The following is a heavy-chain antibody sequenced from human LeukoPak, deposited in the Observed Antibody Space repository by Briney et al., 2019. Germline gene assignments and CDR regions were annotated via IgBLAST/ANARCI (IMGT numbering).Heavy chain of an antibody. CDR3: ARGCYYDSSGYYFPGAFDI. V-gene: IGHV4-30-2*01. Sequence: SETLSLTCAVSGGSISSGGYSWSWIRQPPGKGLAWIGYIYHSGSTYYNPSLKSRVIISVDRSKNQFSLKLSSVTAADTAVYYCARGCYYDSSGYYFPGAFDIWGQGTMVTVSS. D-gene: IGHD3-22*01. CDR2: IYHSGST. CDR1: GGSISSGGYS. J-gene: IGHJ3*02.